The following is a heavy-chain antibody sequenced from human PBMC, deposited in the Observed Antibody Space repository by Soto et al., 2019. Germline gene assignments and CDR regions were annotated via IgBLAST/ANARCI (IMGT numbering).Heavy chain of an antibody. CDR1: GYTFTSYA. CDR2: INAGNGNR. CDR3: ARDSPPSDY. J-gene: IGHJ4*02. Sequence: QVQLVQSGAEVKKPGASVKVSCKASGYTFTSYAMHWVRQAPGQRLEWMGWINAGNGNRKYSQKVQGRVTITRDTSASTAYMELSSLRSEDTAVYYCARDSPPSDYWGQGTLVTVSS. V-gene: IGHV1-3*01.